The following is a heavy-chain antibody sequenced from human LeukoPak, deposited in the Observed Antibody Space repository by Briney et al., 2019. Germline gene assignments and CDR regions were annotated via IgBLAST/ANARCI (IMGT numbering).Heavy chain of an antibody. CDR1: GGTFSSYA. CDR3: ARDLLTVTPFYYYYYYMDV. D-gene: IGHD4-17*01. J-gene: IGHJ6*03. Sequence: GASVKVSCKASGGTFSSYAISWVRQAPGQGLEWMGWISAYNGNTNYAQKLQGRVTMTTDTSTSTAYMELRSLRSDDTAVYYCARDLLTVTPFYYYYYYMDVWGKGTTVTVSS. CDR2: ISAYNGNT. V-gene: IGHV1-18*01.